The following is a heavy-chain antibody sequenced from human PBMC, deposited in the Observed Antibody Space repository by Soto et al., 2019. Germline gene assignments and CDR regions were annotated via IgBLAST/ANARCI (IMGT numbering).Heavy chain of an antibody. CDR2: INPNSGGT. D-gene: IGHD1-7*01. CDR3: ARDSIEERVSITGTTEDYSYYMDV. J-gene: IGHJ6*03. Sequence: ASVKVSCKASGYTFTGYYMHWVRQAPGQGLEWMGWINPNSGGTNYAQKFQGWVTMTRDTSISTAYMELSRLRSDDTAVYYCARDSIEERVSITGTTEDYSYYMDVWGKGTTVTVSS. V-gene: IGHV1-2*04. CDR1: GYTFTGYY.